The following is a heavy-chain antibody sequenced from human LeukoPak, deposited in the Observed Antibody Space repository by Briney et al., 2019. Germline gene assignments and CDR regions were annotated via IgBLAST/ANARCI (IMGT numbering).Heavy chain of an antibody. Sequence: SETLSLTCTVSGDSISSYYWSWIRQPPGKGLEWIGYIYYSGSTNYNPSLKSRVTISVDTSKNQFSLKLSSVTAADTAVYYCARTAYYYDSSGYYSAPSFDYWGQGTLVTVSS. J-gene: IGHJ4*02. CDR1: GDSISSYY. CDR3: ARTAYYYDSSGYYSAPSFDY. CDR2: IYYSGST. D-gene: IGHD3-22*01. V-gene: IGHV4-59*01.